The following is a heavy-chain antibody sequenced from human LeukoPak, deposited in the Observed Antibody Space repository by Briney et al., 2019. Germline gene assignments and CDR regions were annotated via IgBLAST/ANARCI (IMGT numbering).Heavy chain of an antibody. J-gene: IGHJ4*02. CDR3: ARGSPYDFWSGYPRIPYYFDY. Sequence: GSLRLSCAASGFTFSSYWMSWVRQPPGKGLEWIGEINHSGSTNYNPSLKSRVTISVDTSKNQFSLKLSSVTAADTAVYYCARGSPYDFWSGYPRIPYYFDYWGQGTLVTVSS. CDR1: GFTFSSYW. CDR2: INHSGST. D-gene: IGHD3-3*01. V-gene: IGHV4-34*01.